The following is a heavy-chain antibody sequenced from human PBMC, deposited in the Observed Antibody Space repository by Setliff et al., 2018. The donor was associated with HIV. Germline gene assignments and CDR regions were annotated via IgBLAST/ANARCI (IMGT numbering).Heavy chain of an antibody. Sequence: ASVKVSCKVSGYTLTELSMHWVRQAPGKGLEWMGGFDPEDGETIYAQKFQGRVTMTEDTSTDTAYMELSSLRSEDTAVYYCAADQISDGSGSYPKSYFDYWGQGTLVTVSS. CDR3: AADQISDGSGSYPKSYFDY. D-gene: IGHD3-10*01. CDR1: GYTLTELS. J-gene: IGHJ4*02. V-gene: IGHV1-24*01. CDR2: FDPEDGET.